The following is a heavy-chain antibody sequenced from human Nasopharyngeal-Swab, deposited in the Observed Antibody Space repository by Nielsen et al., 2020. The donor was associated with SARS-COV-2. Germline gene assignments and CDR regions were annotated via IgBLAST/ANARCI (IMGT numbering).Heavy chain of an antibody. CDR2: INTDGTST. D-gene: IGHD2-2*01. V-gene: IGHV3-74*01. J-gene: IGHJ3*01. CDR1: GFTFSSYW. CDR3: VRGPSSGYANDAFGV. Sequence: GGSLRLSCAASGFTFSSYWMHWVRQAPGKGLVWVSRINTDGTSTSYADSVKGRLTIARDNAKNTLYMQMNSLRDEDTAVYYCVRGPSSGYANDAFGVWCQGTMVTVSS.